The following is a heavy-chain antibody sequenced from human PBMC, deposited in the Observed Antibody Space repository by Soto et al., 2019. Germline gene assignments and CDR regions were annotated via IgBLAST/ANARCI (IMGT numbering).Heavy chain of an antibody. CDR1: GFTLTNYV. Sequence: GGSLRLSCAASGFTLTNYVMSWVRQPPGKGLEWVSGIGAGGGGTYYADSVKVRFTISRDNSKNTLYLQMISLRADDTAIYYCAKGPEQLVHGVFDYWGQGALVTVSS. CDR2: IGAGGGGT. D-gene: IGHD6-6*01. CDR3: AKGPEQLVHGVFDY. V-gene: IGHV3-23*01. J-gene: IGHJ4*02.